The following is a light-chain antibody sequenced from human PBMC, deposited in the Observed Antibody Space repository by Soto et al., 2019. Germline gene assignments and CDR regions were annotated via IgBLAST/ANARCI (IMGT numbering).Light chain of an antibody. V-gene: IGLV3-21*02. CDR3: QSYDNTLSSSEVV. CDR1: NLGIKS. CDR2: DDD. J-gene: IGLJ2*01. Sequence: SYELTQPPSVSVAPGQTASINCGGDNLGIKSVHWYQQRPGQAPVLVVYDDDDRPSGIPERFSGSKSGTSASLAITGLQAEDEADYYCQSYDNTLSSSEVVFGGGTQLTVL.